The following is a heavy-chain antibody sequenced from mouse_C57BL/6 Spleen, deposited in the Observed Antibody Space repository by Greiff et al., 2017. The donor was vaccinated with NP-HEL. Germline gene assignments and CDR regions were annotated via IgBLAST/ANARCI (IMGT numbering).Heavy chain of an antibody. D-gene: IGHD1-1*01. CDR1: GYAFSSYW. CDR3: ARDYGSSYGFAY. V-gene: IGHV1-80*01. CDR2: IYPGDGDN. Sequence: VKLMESGAELVKPGASVKISCKASGYAFSSYWMNWVKQRPGKGLEWIGQIYPGDGDNKYNGKLKGKATLTADKSSSTAYMQLSSLTSEDSAVYFCARDYGSSYGFAYWGQGTLVTVSA. J-gene: IGHJ3*01.